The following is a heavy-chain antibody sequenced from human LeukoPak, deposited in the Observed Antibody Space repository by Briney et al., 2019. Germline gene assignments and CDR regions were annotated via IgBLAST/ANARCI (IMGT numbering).Heavy chain of an antibody. V-gene: IGHV1-18*01. Sequence: VASVKVSCKASGYTFTSYGISWVRQAPGQGLEWMGWISAYNGNTNYAQKLQGRVTMTTDTSTSTAYMELRSLRSDDTAVYYCARGGYSYGGPSSTGMDVWGQGTTVTVSS. CDR3: ARGGYSYGGPSSTGMDV. J-gene: IGHJ6*02. CDR1: GYTFTSYG. D-gene: IGHD5-18*01. CDR2: ISAYNGNT.